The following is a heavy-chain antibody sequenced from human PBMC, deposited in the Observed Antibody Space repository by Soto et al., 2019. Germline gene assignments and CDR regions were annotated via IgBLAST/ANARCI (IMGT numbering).Heavy chain of an antibody. CDR3: TTDSYTTMIEVRFDY. V-gene: IGHV4-30-2*01. J-gene: IGHJ4*01. D-gene: IGHD3-22*01. CDR2: IYHSGST. Sequence: PSETLSLTCSVSRGSMFSADYFWSWIRQHPGKGLEWIGYIYHSGSTYYNPSLKSRVTISVDRSKNQFSLKLSSVTAADTAVYYCTTDSYTTMIEVRFDYWGHGTRVTVSS. CDR1: RGSMFSADYF.